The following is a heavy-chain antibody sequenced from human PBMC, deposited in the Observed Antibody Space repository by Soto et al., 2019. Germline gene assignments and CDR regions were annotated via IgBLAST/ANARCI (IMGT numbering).Heavy chain of an antibody. CDR3: ARGRSCSGGSCYYYYYGMDV. CDR1: GYTFTSYD. V-gene: IGHV1-8*01. J-gene: IGHJ6*02. CDR2: MNPNSGNT. D-gene: IGHD2-15*01. Sequence: ASVKVSFKASGYTFTSYDINWVRQATGQGLEWMGWMNPNSGNTGYAQKFQGRVTMTRNTSISTAYMELSSLRSEDTAVYYCARGRSCSGGSCYYYYYGMDVWGQGTTVTVSS.